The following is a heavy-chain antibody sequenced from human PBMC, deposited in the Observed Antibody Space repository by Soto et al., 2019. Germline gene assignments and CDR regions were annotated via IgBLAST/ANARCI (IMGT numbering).Heavy chain of an antibody. CDR3: ARDATLRH. CDR2: IYYTGST. J-gene: IGHJ4*01. V-gene: IGHV4-59*01. D-gene: IGHD2-15*01. CDR1: GDSMDSFY. Sequence: SETLSLTCTVSGDSMDSFYWNWIRQPPGKGLEWIGNIYYTGSTNYDPSLKSRVSISIDTSKNQFSLQVSSVTAADTAIYYCARDATLRHWGHGTLVTVSS.